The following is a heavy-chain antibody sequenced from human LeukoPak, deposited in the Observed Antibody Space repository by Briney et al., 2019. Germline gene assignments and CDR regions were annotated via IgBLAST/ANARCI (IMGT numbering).Heavy chain of an antibody. CDR2: INPNSGGT. Sequence: ASVKVSCKASGYTFTGYYMHWVRQAPGQGLEWMGWINPNSGGTNYAQKFQGRVTMTRDTSISTAYMELSRLRSDDTAVYHCARTYYDFWSGYNYMDVWGKGTTVTVSS. CDR3: ARTYYDFWSGYNYMDV. CDR1: GYTFTGYY. D-gene: IGHD3-3*01. V-gene: IGHV1-2*02. J-gene: IGHJ6*03.